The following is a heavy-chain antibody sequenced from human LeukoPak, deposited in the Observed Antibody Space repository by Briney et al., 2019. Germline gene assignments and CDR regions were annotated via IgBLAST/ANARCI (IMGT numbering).Heavy chain of an antibody. J-gene: IGHJ4*02. CDR3: ARDPKSYCTGGSCPNYFDY. Sequence: GGSLRLSCAASGFTFSTYAMGWVRQAPGKGLEWVSSINSSGGGTSHADSVKGRFTISRDNSKNTLYLQMNSLRADDTAVYYCARDPKSYCTGGSCPNYFDYWGQGTLVTVSS. CDR2: INSSGGGT. V-gene: IGHV3-23*01. D-gene: IGHD2-15*01. CDR1: GFTFSTYA.